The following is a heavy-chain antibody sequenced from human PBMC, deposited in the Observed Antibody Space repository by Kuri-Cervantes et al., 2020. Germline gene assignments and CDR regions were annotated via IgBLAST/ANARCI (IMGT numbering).Heavy chain of an antibody. CDR3: AREPWGTYMDV. V-gene: IGHV3-21*01. J-gene: IGHJ6*03. D-gene: IGHD7-27*01. CDR1: GFSFKNYR. Sequence: GGSLRLSCAASGFSFKNYRMNWVRQAPGKGPEWVSSISTFSNYISYADSVKGRFTISRDNAKNSVYLQMNSLRAEDTAIYYCAREPWGTYMDVWGKGTTVTVSS. CDR2: ISTFSNYI.